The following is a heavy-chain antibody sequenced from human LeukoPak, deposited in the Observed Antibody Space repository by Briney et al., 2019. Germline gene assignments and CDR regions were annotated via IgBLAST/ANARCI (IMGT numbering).Heavy chain of an antibody. CDR2: IYPGDSDT. Sequence: IYPGDSDTRYSPSFQPQVPISADKSISTAYLQWSSLKASDTAMYYCARHWGGGADGMDVWGQGTTVTVSS. V-gene: IGHV5-51*01. CDR3: ARHWGGGADGMDV. D-gene: IGHD7-27*01. J-gene: IGHJ6*02.